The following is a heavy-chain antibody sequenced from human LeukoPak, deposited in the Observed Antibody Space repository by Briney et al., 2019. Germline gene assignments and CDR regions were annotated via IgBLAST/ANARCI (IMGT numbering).Heavy chain of an antibody. J-gene: IGHJ5*02. CDR1: GGTFRNHA. CDR3: ARGVDFWSPFDP. Sequence: GASVKVSCKASGGTFRNHAISWVRQAPGQGLEWMGGIIPIFGTAKFAQRYQGRVTITADESTSTAYMELSSLRSEDTAVYYCARGVDFWSPFDPWGQGTLATVSS. D-gene: IGHD3-3*01. V-gene: IGHV1-69*13. CDR2: IIPIFGTA.